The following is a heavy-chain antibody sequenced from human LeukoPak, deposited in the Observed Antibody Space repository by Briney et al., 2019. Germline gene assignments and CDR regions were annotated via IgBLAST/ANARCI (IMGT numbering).Heavy chain of an antibody. V-gene: IGHV4-39*01. J-gene: IGHJ4*02. Sequence: SETLSLTCTVSGGSISSSSYYWGWIRQPPGKGLEWIGSTYYSGSTYYNPSLKSRVTISVDTSKNQFSLKLSSVTAADTAVYYCARRSVAHFDYWGQGTLVTVSS. CDR2: TYYSGST. CDR3: ARRSVAHFDY. CDR1: GGSISSSSYY. D-gene: IGHD6-19*01.